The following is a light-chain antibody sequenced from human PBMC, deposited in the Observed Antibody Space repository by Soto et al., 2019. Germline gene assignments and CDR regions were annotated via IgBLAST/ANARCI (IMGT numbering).Light chain of an antibody. J-gene: IGLJ2*01. CDR3: SSYTSSSTLGVL. CDR1: SSDVGGYNF. Sequence: QSALTQPASVSGSPGQSITISCTGTSSDVGGYNFVSWYQQYPGKAPKLMIYDVSNQPSGVSNRFSGSKSGITASLTISGLQAEDEADYYCSSYTSSSTLGVLFGGGTKLTVL. CDR2: DVS. V-gene: IGLV2-14*01.